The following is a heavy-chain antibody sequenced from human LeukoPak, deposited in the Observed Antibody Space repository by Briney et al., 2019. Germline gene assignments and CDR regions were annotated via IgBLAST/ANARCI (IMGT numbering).Heavy chain of an antibody. D-gene: IGHD3-9*01. CDR2: INSDGTST. CDR3: ARASGTNAGYVQVDY. Sequence: PGGSLRLSCAASGFTFSNYWMHWVRQGPGKGLVWVSRINSDGTSTTYAESEKGRFTISRDNAKNTLYLQIDSPRAEDTAMYYCARASGTNAGYVQVDYWGQGTLVTVSS. CDR1: GFTFSNYW. V-gene: IGHV3-74*01. J-gene: IGHJ4*02.